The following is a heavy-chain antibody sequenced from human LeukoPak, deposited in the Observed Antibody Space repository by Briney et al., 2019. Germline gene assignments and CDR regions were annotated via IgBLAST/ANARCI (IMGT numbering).Heavy chain of an antibody. D-gene: IGHD1-26*01. CDR3: ARRDSGSYSSFDY. CDR2: IYYSGST. V-gene: IGHV4-59*08. J-gene: IGHJ4*02. CDR1: GVSISSYY. Sequence: SETLSLTCTVSGVSISSYYWSWLRQPPGKGLEWIGYIYYSGSTNYNPSLKSRVTISVDTSKNQFSLKLSSVTAADTAVYYCARRDSGSYSSFDYWGPGILVTVSS.